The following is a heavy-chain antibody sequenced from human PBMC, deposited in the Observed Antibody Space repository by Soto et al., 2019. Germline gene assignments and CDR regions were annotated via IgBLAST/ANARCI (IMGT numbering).Heavy chain of an antibody. CDR2: IIPIFGTA. Sequence: SVKVSCKASGGTFSSYAISWVRQAPGQGLEWMGGIIPIFGTANYAQKFQGRVTITADESTSTAYMELSSLRSEDTAVYYCARRVAIDEAFDIWGQGTMVTVSS. J-gene: IGHJ3*02. CDR1: GGTFSSYA. CDR3: ARRVAIDEAFDI. D-gene: IGHD2-15*01. V-gene: IGHV1-69*13.